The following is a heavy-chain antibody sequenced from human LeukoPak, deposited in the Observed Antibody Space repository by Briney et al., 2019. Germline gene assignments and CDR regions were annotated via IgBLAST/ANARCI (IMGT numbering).Heavy chain of an antibody. CDR1: GGSISSYY. CDR2: IYYSGST. Sequence: LETLSLTCTVSGGSISSYYWGWIRQPPGKGVEWIGSIYYSGSTYYNPSLKRRVTISVDTSKNQFSLKLKYVDAADTAVYYCARQRYDSSGYYRPAYYYYYMDVWGKGTTVTVSS. CDR3: ARQRYDSSGYYRPAYYYYYMDV. V-gene: IGHV4-39*01. D-gene: IGHD3-22*01. J-gene: IGHJ6*03.